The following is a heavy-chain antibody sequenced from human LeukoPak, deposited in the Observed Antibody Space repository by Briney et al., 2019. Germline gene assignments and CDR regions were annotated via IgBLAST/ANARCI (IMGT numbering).Heavy chain of an antibody. Sequence: PGGSLRLSCAASGFTFSSYSMSWVRQAPGKGLEWVPTLSDGGGTTYYADSVKGRFTISRDNSKSTLYLQMNSLRAEDTAVYYCAKYVSPGTFFDYWGQGTLVTVSS. V-gene: IGHV3-23*01. D-gene: IGHD6-13*01. J-gene: IGHJ4*02. CDR3: AKYVSPGTFFDY. CDR2: LSDGGGTT. CDR1: GFTFSSYS.